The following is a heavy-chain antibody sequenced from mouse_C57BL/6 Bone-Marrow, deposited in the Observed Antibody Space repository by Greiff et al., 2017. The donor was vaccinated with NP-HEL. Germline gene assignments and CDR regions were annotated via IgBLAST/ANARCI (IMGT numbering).Heavy chain of an antibody. CDR1: GYTFTSYG. CDR3: AREGAVPDY. CDR2: IYPRSGNT. V-gene: IGHV1-81*01. J-gene: IGHJ2*01. Sequence: QVQLKQSGAELARPGASVKLSCKASGYTFTSYGISWVKQRTGQGLECIGEIYPRSGNTYYNEKFKGKATLTADKSSSTAYMELRSLTSEDSAVYFCAREGAVPDYWGQGTTLTVSS. D-gene: IGHD1-1*01.